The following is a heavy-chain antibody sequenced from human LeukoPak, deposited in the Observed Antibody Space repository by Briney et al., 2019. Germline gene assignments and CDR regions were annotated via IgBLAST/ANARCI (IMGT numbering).Heavy chain of an antibody. CDR2: ISGSGGST. V-gene: IGHV3-21*01. J-gene: IGHJ4*02. Sequence: GGSLRLSCAASGFIFSSYSMSWVRQAPGKGLEWVSAISGSGGSTYYADSVKGRFTISRDNAKNSLYLQMNSLRAEDTAVYYCAREEYSSSCNDYWGQGTLVTVSS. CDR3: AREEYSSSCNDY. CDR1: GFIFSSYS. D-gene: IGHD6-13*01.